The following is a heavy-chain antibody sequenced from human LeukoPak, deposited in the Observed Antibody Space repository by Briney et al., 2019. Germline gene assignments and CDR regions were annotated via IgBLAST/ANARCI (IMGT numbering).Heavy chain of an antibody. V-gene: IGHV3-48*03. CDR3: ARDLGYCTSTSCYSLYGMDV. J-gene: IGHJ6*04. Sequence: GGSLRLFCAASGFTFSSYEMNWVRQAPGKGLEGVSYISSSGSTIYYADSVKGRFTISRDNAKNSLYLQMNSLRAEDTAVYYCARDLGYCTSTSCYSLYGMDVWGKGTTVTVSS. CDR1: GFTFSSYE. D-gene: IGHD2-2*02. CDR2: ISSSGSTI.